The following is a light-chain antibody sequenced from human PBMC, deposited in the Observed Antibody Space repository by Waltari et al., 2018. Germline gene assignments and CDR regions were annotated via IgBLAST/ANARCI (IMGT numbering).Light chain of an antibody. V-gene: IGLV3-10*01. CDR2: EDT. CDR3: YSTDISGSLWV. J-gene: IGLJ3*02. CDR1: ALPRKY. Sequence: SYELTQPPSVSVSPGQTARIACSVDALPRKYAYWYQHKSGQAPVLVIYEDTKRPSAIPERFSGSSSGAVATLTISGAQEEDEADYYCYSTDISGSLWVFGGGTKVTVL.